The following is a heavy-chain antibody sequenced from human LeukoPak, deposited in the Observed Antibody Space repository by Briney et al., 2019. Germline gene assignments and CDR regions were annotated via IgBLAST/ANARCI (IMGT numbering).Heavy chain of an antibody. CDR1: GVTVSSNY. V-gene: IGHV3-53*01. CDR3: ARDAVVAGTGYYCYYGMDV. J-gene: IGHJ6*02. D-gene: IGHD6-19*01. Sequence: GGSLRLSCVASGVTVSSNYMSWVRQAPGKGLEWVSVIYSGGSTYYADSVKGRFTISRDNSKNTLYLQMNSLRAEDTAVYYCARDAVVAGTGYYCYYGMDVWGQGTTVTVSS. CDR2: IYSGGST.